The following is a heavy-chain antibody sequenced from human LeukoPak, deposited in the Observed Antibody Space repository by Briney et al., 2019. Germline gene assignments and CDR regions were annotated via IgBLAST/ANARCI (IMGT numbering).Heavy chain of an antibody. CDR1: GGTFSSYA. J-gene: IGHJ6*02. CDR2: IIPIFGTA. V-gene: IGHV1-69*01. Sequence: SVKVSCKASGGTFSSYAISWVRQAPGQGLEWMGGIIPIFGTANYAQKFQGRVTITADESTSTAYMELSSLRSEDTAVYYCASRDSTRAYYYGMDVWGQGTTVTVSS. CDR3: ASRDSTRAYYYGMDV.